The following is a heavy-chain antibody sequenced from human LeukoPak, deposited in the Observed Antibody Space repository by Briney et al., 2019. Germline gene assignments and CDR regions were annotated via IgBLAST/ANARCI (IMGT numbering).Heavy chain of an antibody. D-gene: IGHD3-22*01. CDR1: GFTFSSYW. CDR3: ARDLGQYYDTSDNWFDP. Sequence: GGSLRLSCAASGFTFSSYWMHSVRQAPGKGLVWVSRINCDGSSTSYAESVKGRFAVSRDNAKNTLYLQMNSLRAEDTAVYYCARDLGQYYDTSDNWFDPWGQGTLVTVSS. V-gene: IGHV3-74*01. J-gene: IGHJ5*02. CDR2: INCDGSST.